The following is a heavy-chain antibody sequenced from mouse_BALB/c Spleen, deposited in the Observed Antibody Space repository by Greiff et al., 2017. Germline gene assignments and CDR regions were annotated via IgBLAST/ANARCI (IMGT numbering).Heavy chain of an antibody. CDR3: ARLLVFPYFDY. CDR2: INPGSSTI. Sequence: EVKLEESGGGLVQPGGSLNLSCAASGFDFSRYWMSWARQAPGKGQEWIGEINPGSSTINYTPSLKDKFIISRDNAKNTLYLQMSKVRSEDTALYYCARLLVFPYFDYWGQGTTLTVSS. D-gene: IGHD2-10*02. V-gene: IGHV4-2*02. J-gene: IGHJ2*01. CDR1: GFDFSRYW.